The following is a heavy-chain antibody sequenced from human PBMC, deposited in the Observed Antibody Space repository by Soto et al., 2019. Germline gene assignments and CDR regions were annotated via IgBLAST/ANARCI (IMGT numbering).Heavy chain of an antibody. CDR2: IWYDGSNK. D-gene: IGHD5-18*01. J-gene: IGHJ6*02. V-gene: IGHV3-33*01. Sequence: QVQLVESGGGVVQPGRSLRLSCAASRFTFSSYGMHWVRQAPGKGLEWVAVIWYDGSNKYYADSVKGRFTISRDNSKNTLYLQMNSLRAEDTAVYYCARDTAMVGDYYYYGMDVWGQGTTVTVSS. CDR1: RFTFSSYG. CDR3: ARDTAMVGDYYYYGMDV.